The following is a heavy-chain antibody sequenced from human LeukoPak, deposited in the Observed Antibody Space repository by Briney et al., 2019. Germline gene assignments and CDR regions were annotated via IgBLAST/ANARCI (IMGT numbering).Heavy chain of an antibody. CDR1: GGSISSYY. J-gene: IGHJ5*01. CDR3: ARYPPYSSGWYWFDY. V-gene: IGHV4-59*01. CDR2: IYYSGST. Sequence: KPSETLSLTCTVSGGSISSYYWSWIRQPPGKGLEWIGYIYYSGSTNYNPSLKSRVTISVDTSKNQFSLKLSSVTAADTAGYYCARYPPYSSGWYWFDYWGQGTLVTVSS. D-gene: IGHD6-19*01.